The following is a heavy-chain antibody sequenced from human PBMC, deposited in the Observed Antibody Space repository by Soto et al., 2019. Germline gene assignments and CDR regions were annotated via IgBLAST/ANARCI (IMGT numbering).Heavy chain of an antibody. CDR1: GFTFSTYA. CDR2: ISYDGSNK. V-gene: IGHV3-30*14. D-gene: IGHD2-2*02. CDR3: ARALSCTSISCYIAVSVLGMDV. Sequence: QVQLVESGGGVVQPGRSLRLSCAASGFTFSTYALHWVRQAPGKGLEWVSVISYDGSNKYFAASVMGRFTLSRDNSKNTLYLQINRLRPEDTSVYYCARALSCTSISCYIAVSVLGMDVWGHGTTVSVSS. J-gene: IGHJ6*02.